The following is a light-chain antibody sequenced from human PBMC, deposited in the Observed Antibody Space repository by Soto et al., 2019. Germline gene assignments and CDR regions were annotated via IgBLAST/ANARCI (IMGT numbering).Light chain of an antibody. J-gene: IGKJ1*01. CDR1: QSVSSD. V-gene: IGKV1-39*01. CDR2: AAS. Sequence: DIPITQSPSSLSASVGDRVTITCRASQSVSSDLNWYQHKPGKAPKLLIYAASSLQSGVPSRFSGSGSGTEFSLTISNLQPDECATYYCQQYNNYWTFGQGTKVDI. CDR3: QQYNNYWT.